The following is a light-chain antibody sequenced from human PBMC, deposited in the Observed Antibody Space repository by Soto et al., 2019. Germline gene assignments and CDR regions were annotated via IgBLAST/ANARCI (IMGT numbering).Light chain of an antibody. V-gene: IGKV1-5*03. CDR3: QHYNSYSEA. J-gene: IGKJ1*01. CDR1: QTISSW. Sequence: DIPMTRSPSTLSGSVGDRVTITCRASQTISSWLAWYQQKPGKAPKLLIYKASTLKSGVPSRFSGSGSGTEFTLTISSLQPDDFATYYCQHYNSYSEAFGQGTKVDIK. CDR2: KAS.